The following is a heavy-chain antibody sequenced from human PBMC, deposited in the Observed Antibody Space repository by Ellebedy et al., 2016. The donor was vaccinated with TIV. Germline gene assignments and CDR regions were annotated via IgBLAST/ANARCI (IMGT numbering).Heavy chain of an antibody. CDR3: ARSVAGKASFDY. D-gene: IGHD6-19*01. V-gene: IGHV3-11*06. J-gene: IGHJ4*02. Sequence: PGGSLRLSCAASGFTFSDYYMNWIRQAPGKGLEWVSYVSDSSGNTNYADSVKGRFTVSRDNAKNSLYLQMNSLRAEDTAVYYCARSVAGKASFDYWGQGTLVTVSS. CDR1: GFTFSDYY. CDR2: VSDSSGNT.